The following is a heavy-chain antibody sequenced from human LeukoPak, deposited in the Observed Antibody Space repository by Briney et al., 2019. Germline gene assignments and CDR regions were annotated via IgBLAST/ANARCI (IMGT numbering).Heavy chain of an antibody. CDR1: GFTFSTYA. V-gene: IGHV3-30-3*01. J-gene: IGHJ4*02. D-gene: IGHD3-22*01. CDR3: ARDNWTYYYDSSGPYYFDY. CDR2: ISYDGNNK. Sequence: GGSLRLSCAASGFTFSTYAMHWVRQAPGKGLEWVAGISYDGNNKYYADSVKGRFTISRDNSKNTLYLQMNSLRAEDTAVYYCARDNWTYYYDSSGPYYFDYWGQGTLVSVSS.